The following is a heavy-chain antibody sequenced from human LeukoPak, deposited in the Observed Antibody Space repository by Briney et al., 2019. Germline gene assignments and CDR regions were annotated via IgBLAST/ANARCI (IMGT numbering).Heavy chain of an antibody. CDR2: INAGNNNT. D-gene: IGHD6-13*01. CDR1: GYTFISYV. CDR3: AREVIAAAAQNWFDP. J-gene: IGHJ5*02. V-gene: IGHV1-3*01. Sequence: ASVKVSCKASGYTFISYVVHWVRQAPGQRLEWMGWINAGNNNTKYSQKFQGRVTITRDTSASTAYMELSSLKSEDTAVYYCAREVIAAAAQNWFDPWGQGTLVTVSS.